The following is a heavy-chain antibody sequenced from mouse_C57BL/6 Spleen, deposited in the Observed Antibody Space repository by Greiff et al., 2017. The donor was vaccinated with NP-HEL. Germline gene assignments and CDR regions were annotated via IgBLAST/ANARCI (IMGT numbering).Heavy chain of an antibody. CDR1: GFTFSDYY. V-gene: IGHV5-16*01. CDR2: INYDGSST. CDR3: ARDGGLPPYAMDY. J-gene: IGHJ4*01. Sequence: EVMLVESEGGLVQPGSSMKLSCTASGFTFSDYYMAWVRQVPEKGLEWVANINYDGSSTYYLDSLKSRFIISRDNAKNILYLQMSSLKSEDTATYYCARDGGLPPYAMDYWGQGTSVTVSS. D-gene: IGHD2-2*01.